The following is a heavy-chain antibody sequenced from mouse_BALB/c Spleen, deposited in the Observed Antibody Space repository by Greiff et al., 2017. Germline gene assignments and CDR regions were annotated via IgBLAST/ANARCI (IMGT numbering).Heavy chain of an antibody. Sequence: DVKLVESGGGLVQPGGSRKLSCAASGFTFSSFGMHWVRQAPEKGLEWVAYISSGSSTIYYADTVKGRFTISRDNPKNTLFLQMTSLRSEDTAMYYCARRTYDGPQAMDYWGQGTSVTVSS. D-gene: IGHD2-3*01. CDR2: ISSGSSTI. J-gene: IGHJ4*01. CDR1: GFTFSSFG. V-gene: IGHV5-17*02. CDR3: ARRTYDGPQAMDY.